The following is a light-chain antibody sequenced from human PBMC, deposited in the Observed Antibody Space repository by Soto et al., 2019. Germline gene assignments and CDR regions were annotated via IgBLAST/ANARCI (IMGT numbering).Light chain of an antibody. J-gene: IGKJ2*01. V-gene: IGKV1-6*01. CDR1: QGIRND. CDR2: AAS. Sequence: ALQMTQSPSSLSASVGDRVPIPCRASQGIRNDLGWYQQKPGKAPKLLIYAASSLQSGVPSRFSGSGSGTDFTLTISSLQPEDFATYYCLQDYNYPYTFGQGTKVDIK. CDR3: LQDYNYPYT.